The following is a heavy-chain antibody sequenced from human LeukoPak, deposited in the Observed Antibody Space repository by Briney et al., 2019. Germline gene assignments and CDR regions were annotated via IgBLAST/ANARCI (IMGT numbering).Heavy chain of an antibody. Sequence: GALRLSFITSGVTFSGSAIHRVRQASGKGLGWGCRVRSKADNYATAYAASVKGRFTISRDDSKNMAYLQLNSLKIEDTAVYYCTRREQRLVNFDFWGQGTLVTVS. D-gene: IGHD6-25*01. CDR1: GVTFSGSA. CDR2: VRSKADNYAT. V-gene: IGHV3-73*01. J-gene: IGHJ4*02. CDR3: TRREQRLVNFDF.